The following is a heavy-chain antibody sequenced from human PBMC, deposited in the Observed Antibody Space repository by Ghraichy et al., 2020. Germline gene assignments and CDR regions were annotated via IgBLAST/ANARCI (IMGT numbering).Heavy chain of an antibody. CDR3: ASPPPGVNYYGSGSYYPGPWFDP. J-gene: IGHJ5*02. D-gene: IGHD3-10*01. V-gene: IGHV4-34*01. Sequence: SETLSLTCAVYGGSFSGYYWSWIRQPPGKGLEWIGEINHSGSTNYNPSLKSRVTISVDTSKNQFTLKLSSVTAADTAVYYCASPPPGVNYYGSGSYYPGPWFDPWGQGTLVTVSS. CDR1: GGSFSGYY. CDR2: INHSGST.